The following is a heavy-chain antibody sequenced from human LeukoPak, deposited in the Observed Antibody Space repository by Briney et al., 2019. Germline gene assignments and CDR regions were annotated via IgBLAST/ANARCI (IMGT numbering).Heavy chain of an antibody. D-gene: IGHD4-11*01. CDR1: GFTFSSYE. V-gene: IGHV3-48*03. CDR2: ISSSGSTI. CDR3: AGRDYSLYYFDY. Sequence: PGGSLRLSCAASGFTFSSYEMNWVRQAPGKGLEWVSYISSSGSTIYYADSVKGRFTISRDNAKNSLYLQMNSLRAEDTAVYYCAGRDYSLYYFDYWGQGTLVTVSS. J-gene: IGHJ4*02.